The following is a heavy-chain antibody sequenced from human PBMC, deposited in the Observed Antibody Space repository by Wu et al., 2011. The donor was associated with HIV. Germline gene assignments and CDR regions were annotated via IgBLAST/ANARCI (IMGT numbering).Heavy chain of an antibody. D-gene: IGHD4-17*01. CDR3: ARHLDITVTTVGWFDP. CDR1: GDTFSSYA. Sequence: EVKKPGSSVKVSCKASGDTFSSYAINWVRQAPGQGLEWMGRIVPSFAIADNAQRFQGRVTITTDESTSTAYMELSSLRSEDTAIYYCARHLDITVTTVGWFDPWGQGTLVTVSS. V-gene: IGHV1-69*05. CDR2: IVPSFAIA. J-gene: IGHJ5*02.